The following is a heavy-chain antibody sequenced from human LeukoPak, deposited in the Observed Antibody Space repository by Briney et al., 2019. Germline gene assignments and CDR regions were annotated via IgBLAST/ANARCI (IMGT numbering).Heavy chain of an antibody. J-gene: IGHJ4*02. CDR2: ISYDGSNK. CDR3: AKIGSIAAAGTPSFDY. CDR1: GFTFSSYG. V-gene: IGHV3-30*18. D-gene: IGHD6-13*01. Sequence: PGGSLRLSCAASGFTFSSYGMHWVRQAPGKGLEWVAVISYDGSNKYYADSVKGRFTISRDNSKNTLYLQMNSLRAGDTAVYYCAKIGSIAAAGTPSFDYWGQGTLVTVSS.